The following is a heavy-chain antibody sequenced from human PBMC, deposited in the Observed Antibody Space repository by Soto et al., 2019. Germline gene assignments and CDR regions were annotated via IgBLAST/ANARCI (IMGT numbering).Heavy chain of an antibody. J-gene: IGHJ4*02. D-gene: IGHD6-19*01. CDR2: IIPILGIA. V-gene: IGHV1-69*04. Sequence: GASVKVSCKASGGTFSSYTISWVRQAPGQGLEWMGRIIPILGIANYAQKFQGRVTITADKSTSTAYMELSSLRSEDTAVYYCAIDPPGIAVAGTLNYWGQGTLVTVSS. CDR1: GGTFSSYT. CDR3: AIDPPGIAVAGTLNY.